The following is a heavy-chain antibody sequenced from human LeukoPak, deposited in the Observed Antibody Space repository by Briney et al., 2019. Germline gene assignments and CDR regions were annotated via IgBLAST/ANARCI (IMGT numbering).Heavy chain of an antibody. Sequence: GGSLRLSCAASGFTFSNYTMHWVRQAPGKGLEWVAFMSFDGSDKYYADSVKGRFTISRDNSKNTLYLQMNSLRFEDTAVYYCARDQPGTYTLSSTWGQGTLVTVSS. CDR3: ARDQPGTYTLSST. J-gene: IGHJ5*02. CDR1: GFTFSNYT. D-gene: IGHD6-19*01. V-gene: IGHV3-30-3*01. CDR2: MSFDGSDK.